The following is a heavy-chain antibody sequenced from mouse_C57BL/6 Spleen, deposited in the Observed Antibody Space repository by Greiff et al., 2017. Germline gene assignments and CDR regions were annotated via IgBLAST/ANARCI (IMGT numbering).Heavy chain of an antibody. D-gene: IGHD2-3*01. V-gene: IGHV1-55*01. CDR1: GYTFTSYW. CDR2: IYPGSGST. Sequence: QVQLQQPGAELVKPGASVKMSCKASGYTFTSYWITWVKQRPGQGLEWIGDIYPGSGSTNYNEKFKSKATLTVDTSSSTAYMQLSSLTSEDSAVYYCARPYDGYYVLDYWGQGTTLTVSS. CDR3: ARPYDGYYVLDY. J-gene: IGHJ2*01.